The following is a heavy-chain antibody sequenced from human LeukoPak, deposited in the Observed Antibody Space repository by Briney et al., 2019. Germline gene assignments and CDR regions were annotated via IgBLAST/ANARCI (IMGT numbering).Heavy chain of an antibody. CDR1: GFTFSSSA. V-gene: IGHV3-23*01. CDR3: AKDFAD. CDR2: ISGTGGSA. J-gene: IGHJ4*02. Sequence: GGSLRLSCAASGFTFSSSAMSWVRQAPGKGLEWVSAISGTGGSASSADSVKGRSTISRDNSKNTLYLQMNSLRVEDTAVYYCAKDFADWGQGTLVTVSS.